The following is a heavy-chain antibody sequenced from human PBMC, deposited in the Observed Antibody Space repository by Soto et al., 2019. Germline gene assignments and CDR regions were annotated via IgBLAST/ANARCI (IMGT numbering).Heavy chain of an antibody. V-gene: IGHV5-51*01. Sequence: PGESLKISCKGSGYSFTHYWIAWMRQMPGEGLEYMGIIYPSDSTARYSPSFQGQVTFSVDKSIRTAYLQWNSLKASDTAMYYCARHGFYGDYSSNYFDPWGQGTLVTVPS. CDR1: GYSFTHYW. D-gene: IGHD4-17*01. J-gene: IGHJ5*02. CDR3: ARHGFYGDYSSNYFDP. CDR2: IYPSDSTA.